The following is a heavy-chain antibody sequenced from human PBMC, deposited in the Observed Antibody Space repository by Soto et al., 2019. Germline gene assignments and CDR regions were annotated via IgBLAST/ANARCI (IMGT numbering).Heavy chain of an antibody. D-gene: IGHD2-2*02. CDR2: INAGNGNT. CDR1: GYTFTSYA. CDR3: ESSFTVPAAIGY. V-gene: IGHV1-3*01. Sequence: QVQLVQSGAEVKKPGPSVKVSCKASGYTFTSYAMHLVRQAPGQRLEWMGWINAGNGNTKYSQKFQGRVTITRDTSASTANMELSSLRAEDTAVYYCESSFTVPAAIGYLGQGTLVTVSS. J-gene: IGHJ4*02.